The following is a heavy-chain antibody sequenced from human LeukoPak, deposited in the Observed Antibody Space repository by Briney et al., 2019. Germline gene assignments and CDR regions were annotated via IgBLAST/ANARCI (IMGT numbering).Heavy chain of an antibody. D-gene: IGHD5-24*01. CDR3: ARNRWLQDPYYFDY. CDR2: ISYDGSNK. V-gene: IGHV3-30-3*01. Sequence: GGSLRLSCAASGFTFSSYAMHWVRQAPGKGLEWVAVISYDGSNKYYADSVKGRFTISRDNSKNTLYLQMNSLRAEDTAVYYCARNRWLQDPYYFDYWGQGTLVTVSS. J-gene: IGHJ4*02. CDR1: GFTFSSYA.